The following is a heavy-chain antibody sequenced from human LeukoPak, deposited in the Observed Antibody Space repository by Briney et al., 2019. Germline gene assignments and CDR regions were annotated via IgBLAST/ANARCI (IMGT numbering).Heavy chain of an antibody. J-gene: IGHJ5*02. CDR1: GFTFSTYT. Sequence: GSLRLSCAASGFTFSTYTMNWVRQAPGKGLEWVSSITNGSGYIYYADSVKGRFTVSRDNAKNSLYLQMNSLRAEDTAVYYCARDSATVVIRSNWFDPWGQGTLVTVSS. CDR3: ARDSATVVIRSNWFDP. V-gene: IGHV3-21*01. D-gene: IGHD4-23*01. CDR2: ITNGSGYI.